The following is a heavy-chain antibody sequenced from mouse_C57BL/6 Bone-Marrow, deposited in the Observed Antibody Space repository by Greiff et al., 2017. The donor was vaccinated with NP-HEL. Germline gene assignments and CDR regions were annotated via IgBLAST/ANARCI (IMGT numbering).Heavy chain of an antibody. V-gene: IGHV1-15*01. CDR1: GYTFTDYE. D-gene: IGHD1-1*01. CDR2: IDPETGGT. J-gene: IGHJ2*01. Sequence: VQHQQSGAELVRPGASVTLSCKASGYTFTDYEMHWVKQTPVHGLEWIGAIDPETGGTAYNQKFKGKAILTADKSSSTAYMELRSLTSEDSAVYYCTRSITTVVGDYWGQGTTLTVSS. CDR3: TRSITTVVGDY.